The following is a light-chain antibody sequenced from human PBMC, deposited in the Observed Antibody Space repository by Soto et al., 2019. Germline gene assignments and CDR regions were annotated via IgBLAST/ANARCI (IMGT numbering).Light chain of an antibody. CDR2: GAS. J-gene: IGKJ2*01. V-gene: IGKV1-39*01. Sequence: DIQMTQSPSSLSASVGDRVTITCRTSQTINNYLNWYRQKPGKVPEVLIYGASSLQRGVSSRFIGSASWTYFTLTISSLQREDSATYYCQQIYGFPHTFGQGTKVEV. CDR3: QQIYGFPHT. CDR1: QTINNY.